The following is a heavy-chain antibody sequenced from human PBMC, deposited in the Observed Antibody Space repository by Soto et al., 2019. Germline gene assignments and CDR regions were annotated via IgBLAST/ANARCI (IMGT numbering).Heavy chain of an antibody. V-gene: IGHV3-48*01. CDR3: AILNGYYDFWSGYHQAYDAFDI. J-gene: IGHJ3*02. CDR2: ISSSSSTK. CDR1: GFTFSSYW. D-gene: IGHD3-3*01. Sequence: PGGSLRLSCAASGFTFSSYWMSWVRQAPGKGLEWVAYISSSSSTKYYADSVKGRFTISRDNAKNSLYLQMNSLRAEDTAVYYCAILNGYYDFWSGYHQAYDAFDIWGQGTMVTVSS.